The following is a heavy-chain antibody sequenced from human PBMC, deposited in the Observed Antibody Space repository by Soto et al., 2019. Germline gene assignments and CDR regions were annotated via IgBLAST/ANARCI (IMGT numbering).Heavy chain of an antibody. V-gene: IGHV4-31*03. J-gene: IGHJ5*02. Sequence: PSETLSLTCTVSGGSISSGGYYWSWIRQHPGKGLEWIGYIYYSGSTYYNPSLKSRVTISVDTSKNQFSLKLSSVTAADTAVCYCARAQSITIFGVVISNWFDPWGQGTLVTVSS. CDR2: IYYSGST. CDR1: GGSISSGGYY. D-gene: IGHD3-3*01. CDR3: ARAQSITIFGVVISNWFDP.